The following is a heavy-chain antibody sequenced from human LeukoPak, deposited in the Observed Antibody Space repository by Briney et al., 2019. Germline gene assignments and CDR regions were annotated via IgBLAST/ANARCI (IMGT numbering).Heavy chain of an antibody. J-gene: IGHJ4*02. V-gene: IGHV1-2*02. CDR3: ANFGGDSSGYYYPLDY. Sequence: ASVKVSCKASGYTFTGYYMHWVRQAPGQGLEWMGGINPNSGGTNYAQKFQGRVTMTRDTSISTAYMELSRLRSDDTAVYYCANFGGDSSGYYYPLDYWGQGTLVTVSS. CDR2: INPNSGGT. D-gene: IGHD3-22*01. CDR1: GYTFTGYY.